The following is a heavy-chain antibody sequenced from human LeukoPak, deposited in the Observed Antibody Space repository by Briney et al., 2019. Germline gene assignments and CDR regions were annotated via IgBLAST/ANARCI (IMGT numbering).Heavy chain of an antibody. D-gene: IGHD2-2*01. CDR1: GYTFTGYY. V-gene: IGHV1-2*02. Sequence: ASVKVSCKASGYTFTGYYMHWVRQAPGRGLEWMGWINPNSGATKYAQKFQGRVTMTRDTSISTAYMEVSRLRFDDTAVYYCARDTYCSSTSCYVHWFDPWGQGTLVTVSS. CDR2: INPNSGAT. CDR3: ARDTYCSSTSCYVHWFDP. J-gene: IGHJ5*02.